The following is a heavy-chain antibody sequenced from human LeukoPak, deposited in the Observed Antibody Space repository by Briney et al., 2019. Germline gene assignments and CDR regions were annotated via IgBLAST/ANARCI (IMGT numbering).Heavy chain of an antibody. J-gene: IGHJ3*02. CDR1: GGSISSGGYY. CDR3: ARRSYDSSGYHYDDAFDI. D-gene: IGHD3-22*01. CDR2: IFYSGST. Sequence: SETLSLTCTVSGGSISSGGYYWSWIRQHPGKGLEWIGYIFYSGSTYYNPSLKSRVTISVDTSKNQFSLKLSSVTAADTVMYYCARRSYDSSGYHYDDAFDIWGQGTMVTVSS. V-gene: IGHV4-31*03.